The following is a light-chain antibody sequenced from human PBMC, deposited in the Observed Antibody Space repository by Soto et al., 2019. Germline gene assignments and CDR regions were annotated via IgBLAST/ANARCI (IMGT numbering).Light chain of an antibody. CDR3: QQANSFPWT. Sequence: DIQMTQSPSSVSASVGDRVTITCRASQGISSWLAWYQQKPGKAPNRLLYAASRLQSGVPSRFIGTRSGTDFTLAISSLQPEDFATYDCQQANSFPWTFGQGTKVEIK. CDR1: QGISSW. J-gene: IGKJ1*01. V-gene: IGKV1-12*01. CDR2: AAS.